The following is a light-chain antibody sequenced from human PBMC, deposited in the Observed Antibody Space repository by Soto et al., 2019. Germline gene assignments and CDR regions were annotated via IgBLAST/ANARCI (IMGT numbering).Light chain of an antibody. V-gene: IGKV1-27*01. CDR1: QGIAPY. CDR3: QKYNSAPLT. J-gene: IGKJ4*01. CDR2: ATS. Sequence: QMTPAPSSPFAFVGDRVTITCRARQGIAPYLAWFQQKPGKVPKLLIYATSTLQSGVPSRFSGSGSGTDFTLTISSLQPEDVATYYCQKYNSAPLTFGGGTKVDIK.